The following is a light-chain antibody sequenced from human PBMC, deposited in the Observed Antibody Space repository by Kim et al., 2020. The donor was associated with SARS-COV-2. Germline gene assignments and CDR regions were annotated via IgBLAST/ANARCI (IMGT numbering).Light chain of an antibody. CDR1: QSVSSN. V-gene: IGKV3-15*01. Sequence: SAAPGESATRSCRASQSVSSNVASYQQKPGQAPRLLIYGSSTRATGIPARFSGSGSGTEFTLTISNLQSEDVAVYYCQQYNDLWTFGQGTKVDIK. J-gene: IGKJ1*01. CDR2: GSS. CDR3: QQYNDLWT.